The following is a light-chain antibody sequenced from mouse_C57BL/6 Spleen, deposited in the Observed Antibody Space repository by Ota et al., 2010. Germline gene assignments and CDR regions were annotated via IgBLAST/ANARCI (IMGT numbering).Light chain of an antibody. CDR2: HGT. V-gene: IGKV14-100*01. Sequence: DILMTQSPSSMSVSLGDTVSITCHASQGISSNIGWLQQKPGKSFKGLIYHGTNLEDGVPSRFSGSGSGADYSLTISSLESEDFATYYCQQYSKLPWTFGGGTKLEIK. CDR1: QGISSN. CDR3: QQYSKLPWT. J-gene: IGKJ1*01.